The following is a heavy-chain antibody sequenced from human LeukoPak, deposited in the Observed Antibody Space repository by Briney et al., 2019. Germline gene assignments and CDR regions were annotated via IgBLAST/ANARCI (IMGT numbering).Heavy chain of an antibody. CDR2: IYTSGST. V-gene: IGHV4-61*05. CDR1: GGSISSSSYY. CDR3: ARAEGYGDYYYMDV. D-gene: IGHD4-17*01. Sequence: SETLSLTCTVSGGSISSSSYYWGWIRQPPGKGLEWIGRIYTSGSTNYNPSLKSRVTMSVDTSKNQFSLKLSSVTAADTAVYYCARAEGYGDYYYMDVWGKGTTVTVSS. J-gene: IGHJ6*03.